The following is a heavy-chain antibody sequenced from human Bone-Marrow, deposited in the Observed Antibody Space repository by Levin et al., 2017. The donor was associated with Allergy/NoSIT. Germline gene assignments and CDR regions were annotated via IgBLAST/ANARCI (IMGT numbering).Heavy chain of an antibody. Sequence: PGGSLRLSCAASEFTFSTYAMSWVRQAPGKGLEWVSAIGSSGRDTFYADSVKGRFIISRDISKNTLYLQMNSLRVADTAVYYCAKDYYDVWTAYNGGWDSWGQGTLVTVSS. V-gene: IGHV3-23*01. D-gene: IGHD3-3*01. J-gene: IGHJ4*02. CDR1: EFTFSTYA. CDR2: IGSSGRDT. CDR3: AKDYYDVWTAYNGGWDS.